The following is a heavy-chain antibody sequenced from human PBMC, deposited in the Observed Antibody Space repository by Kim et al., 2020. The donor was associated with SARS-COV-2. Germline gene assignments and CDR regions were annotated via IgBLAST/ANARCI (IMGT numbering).Heavy chain of an antibody. D-gene: IGHD3-22*01. Sequence: KGRFTISRDNVKNSLYLQMNSLRAEDTAVYYCARDLNYGDASGYFLDVLDIWGQGTMVTVSS. CDR3: ARDLNYGDASGYFLDVLDI. J-gene: IGHJ3*02. V-gene: IGHV3-11*06.